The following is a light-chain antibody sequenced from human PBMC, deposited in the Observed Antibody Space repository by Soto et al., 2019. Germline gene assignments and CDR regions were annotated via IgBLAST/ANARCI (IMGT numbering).Light chain of an antibody. J-gene: IGLJ2*01. CDR1: SSNIGAGYD. Sequence: QSVLTQPPSVSGAPGQRVTISCTGSSSNIGAGYDVHWYQQLPGTAPKLLIYGNSNRPSGVPDRFSGSKSGTSASLAITGHQAEYEADYYCQFYDSSLSGVVFGGGTKLTVL. V-gene: IGLV1-40*01. CDR2: GNS. CDR3: QFYDSSLSGVV.